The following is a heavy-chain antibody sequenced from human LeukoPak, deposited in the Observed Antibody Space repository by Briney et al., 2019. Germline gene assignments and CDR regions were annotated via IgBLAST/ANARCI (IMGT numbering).Heavy chain of an antibody. V-gene: IGHV4-34*01. D-gene: IGHD2-15*01. CDR1: GGSFSGYY. CDR3: ARYCSGGSCYSGQYYFDY. Sequence: KPSETLSLTCAVYGGSFSGYYWSWIRQPPGKGLEWIGEINHSGSTNYNPSLKSRVTISVDTSTNPFSLTLSSVTAADTAVYYCARYCSGGSCYSGQYYFDYWGQGTLVTVSS. J-gene: IGHJ4*02. CDR2: INHSGST.